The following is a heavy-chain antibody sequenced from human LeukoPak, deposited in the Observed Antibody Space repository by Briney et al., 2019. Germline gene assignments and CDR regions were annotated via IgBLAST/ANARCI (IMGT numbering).Heavy chain of an antibody. CDR3: AKVGYCSGGDCTAYDY. J-gene: IGHJ4*02. CDR1: GFTFSSYA. CDR2: ISYDGSNK. D-gene: IGHD2-15*01. V-gene: IGHV3-30-3*01. Sequence: GGSLRLSCAASGFTFSSYAMHWVRQAPGKGLEWVAVISYDGSNKYYADSVKGRFTISRDNSKNTLYLQMNSLRAEDTAVYYCAKVGYCSGGDCTAYDYWGQGTLVTVSS.